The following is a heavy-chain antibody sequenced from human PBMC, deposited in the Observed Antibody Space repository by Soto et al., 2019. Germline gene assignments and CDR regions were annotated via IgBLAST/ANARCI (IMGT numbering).Heavy chain of an antibody. CDR2: IYYSGST. CDR1: GGSISSYY. Sequence: PAETLSLTCTVSGGSISSYYWSWIRQPPGKGLEWIGYIYYSGSTNYNPSLKSRVTISVDTSKNQFSLKLSSVTAADTAVYYCARLVRYCSGGSCYFTSDAFDIWGQGTMVTVSS. J-gene: IGHJ3*02. V-gene: IGHV4-59*08. D-gene: IGHD2-15*01. CDR3: ARLVRYCSGGSCYFTSDAFDI.